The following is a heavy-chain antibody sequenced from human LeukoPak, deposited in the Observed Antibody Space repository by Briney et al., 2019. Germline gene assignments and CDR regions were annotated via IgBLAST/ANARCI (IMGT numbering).Heavy chain of an antibody. CDR1: GFTFSRYA. D-gene: IGHD3-10*01. CDR3: ARDGNFYYGPGSYCDY. CDR2: ISYDGSNK. V-gene: IGHV3-30-3*01. J-gene: IGHJ4*02. Sequence: GGSLRLSCVASGFTFSRYAMHWVRLAPGKGLEWVAVISYDGSNKYYADSVKGRFTISRDNSKNTLYLQMNSLRAEDTALYDCARDGNFYYGPGSYCDYWGQGTLVTVSS.